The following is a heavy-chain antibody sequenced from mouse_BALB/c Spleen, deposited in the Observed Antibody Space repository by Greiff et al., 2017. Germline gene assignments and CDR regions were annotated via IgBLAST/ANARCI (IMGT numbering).Heavy chain of an antibody. CDR3: AKRGGYRSYYAMDY. Sequence: EVMLVESGGGLVQPGGSLKLSCAASGFTFSSYGMSWVRQTPDKRLELVATINSNGGSTYYPDSVKGRFTISRDNPKNTLFLQMTSLRSEDTAMYYCAKRGGYRSYYAMDYWGQGTSVTVSS. J-gene: IGHJ4*01. CDR1: GFTFSSYG. V-gene: IGHV5-6-3*01. CDR2: INSNGGST. D-gene: IGHD2-14*01.